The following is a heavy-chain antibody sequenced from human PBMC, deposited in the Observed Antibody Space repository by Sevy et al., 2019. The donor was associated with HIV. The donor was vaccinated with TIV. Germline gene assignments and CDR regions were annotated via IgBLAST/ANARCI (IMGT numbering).Heavy chain of an antibody. J-gene: IGHJ4*02. CDR3: VRAVAADGSF. CDR2: IKQDGSVT. D-gene: IGHD6-13*01. CDR1: GFSLNTYW. V-gene: IGHV3-7*01. Sequence: GGCLRLSCAASGFSLNTYWMSWVRQAPGKGLEWMANIKQDGSVTYYVDSVKGRFTISRDNARNFLYLQMNSLRASGTARYYCVRAVAADGSFWGQGTLVTVSS.